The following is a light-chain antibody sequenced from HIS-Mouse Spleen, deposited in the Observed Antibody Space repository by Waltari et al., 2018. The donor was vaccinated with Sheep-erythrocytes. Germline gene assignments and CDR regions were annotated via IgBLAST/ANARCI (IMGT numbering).Light chain of an antibody. J-gene: IGLJ3*02. Sequence: QSALTQPASVSGSPGQSITISCTGTSSDVGHYNLVPWYQQHPGKAPKLMIYGGSKRPSGVSNRFSGSKSGNTASLTISGLQAEDEADYYCCSYAGSSTPWVFGGGTKLTVL. V-gene: IGLV2-23*01. CDR3: CSYAGSSTPWV. CDR1: SSDVGHYNL. CDR2: GGS.